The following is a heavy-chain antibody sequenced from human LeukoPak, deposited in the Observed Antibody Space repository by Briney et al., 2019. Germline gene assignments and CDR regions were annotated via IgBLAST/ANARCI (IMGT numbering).Heavy chain of an antibody. CDR3: ATDYYDSSGYYPEYFQH. V-gene: IGHV3-30-3*01. D-gene: IGHD3-22*01. Sequence: PGGSLRLSCAASGFTFSSYAMPWVRQAPGKGLEWVAVISYDGSNKYYADSVKGRFTISRDNSKNTLYLQMNSLRAEDTAVYYCATDYYDSSGYYPEYFQHWGQGTLVTVSS. CDR1: GFTFSSYA. J-gene: IGHJ1*01. CDR2: ISYDGSNK.